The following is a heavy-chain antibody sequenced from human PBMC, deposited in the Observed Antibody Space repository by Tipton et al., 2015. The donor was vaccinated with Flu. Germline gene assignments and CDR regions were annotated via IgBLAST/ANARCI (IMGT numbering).Heavy chain of an antibody. D-gene: IGHD3-16*01. CDR2: ITRDSST. J-gene: IGHJ4*02. CDR3: AKSVMVIDSNVDC. Sequence: LSLTCAASGFTFSSYAMSWVRQAPGKGLEWFSAITRDSSTYYADSVKGRITISRDNSKNTVYLQMNSLRAEDTAVYYCAKSVMVIDSNVDCWRQGNLVTVSS. V-gene: IGHV3-23*01. CDR1: GFTFSSYA.